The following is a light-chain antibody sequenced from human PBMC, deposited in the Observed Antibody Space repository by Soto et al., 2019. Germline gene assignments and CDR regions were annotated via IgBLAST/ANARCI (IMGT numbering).Light chain of an antibody. V-gene: IGLV2-14*03. CDR2: DVN. J-gene: IGLJ2*01. CDR3: TSWTTSTTMI. CDR1: SSDIGAYNF. Sequence: QSALTQPASVSGSPGQSITISCTGTSSDIGAYNFVSWYQQHQGKAPKLMLYDVNIRPSGVSNRFSDSKSGNTASLTDSGAQDEDEADYYCTSWTTSTTMIFSGGTKVAVL.